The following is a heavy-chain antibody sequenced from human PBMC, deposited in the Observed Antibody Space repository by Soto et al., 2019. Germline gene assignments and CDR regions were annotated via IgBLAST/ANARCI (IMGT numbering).Heavy chain of an antibody. V-gene: IGHV4-61*01. CDR3: AREVITIFGVALYGLDV. CDR1: GGSVSSGSYY. CDR2: IYYSGST. D-gene: IGHD3-3*01. J-gene: IGHJ6*02. Sequence: QVQLQESGPGLVKPSETLSLTCTVSGGSVSSGSYYWSWIRQPPGKGLERIGHIYYSGSTNYNPSLMSRVAISVDTSKNQFSLKLSSVTAADTAVYYCAREVITIFGVALYGLDVWGQGTTVTVCS.